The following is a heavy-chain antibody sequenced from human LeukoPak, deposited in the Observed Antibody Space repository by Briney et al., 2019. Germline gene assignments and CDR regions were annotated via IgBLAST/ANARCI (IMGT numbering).Heavy chain of an antibody. CDR3: ARDLQSGPPVG. CDR1: GGAISSYY. J-gene: IGHJ4*02. Sequence: SETLSLTCTVSGGAISSYYWSWIRQPPGKGLEWIGYIYYSGSTNYNPSLKSRVTISVDTSKNQFTLKLSSVTAADTAVYYCARDLQSGPPVGWGQGTLVTVSS. CDR2: IYYSGST. V-gene: IGHV4-59*01. D-gene: IGHD3-16*01.